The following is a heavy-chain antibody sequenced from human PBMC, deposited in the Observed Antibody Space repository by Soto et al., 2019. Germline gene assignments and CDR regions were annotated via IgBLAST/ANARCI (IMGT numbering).Heavy chain of an antibody. CDR3: AKGRETTTSAKYCFAY. Sequence: EVQLLESGGGFVQPGGSLRLSCAASGFSFSSYDMTWVRQAPGKGLEWVSSLSGSGGSTYYADSVRGRFTISRDNSKNTMYLQINSLRADDSAVYYCAKGRETTTSAKYCFAYWGQGTLVTVSS. J-gene: IGHJ4*02. V-gene: IGHV3-23*01. D-gene: IGHD1-26*01. CDR2: LSGSGGST. CDR1: GFSFSSYD.